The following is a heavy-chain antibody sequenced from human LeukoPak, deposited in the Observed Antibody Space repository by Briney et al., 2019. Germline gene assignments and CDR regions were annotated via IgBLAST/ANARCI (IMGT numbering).Heavy chain of an antibody. CDR1: GGSISRYY. CDR2: IYYSGST. Sequence: SETLSLTCTVSGGSISRYYWSWIRQPPGTGLEWIGYIYYSGSTNYNPSLRSRVTISVDTSKNQFSLKLSSVTAADTAVYYCARDPDYYDSSGSSGYFDLWGRGTLVTVSS. CDR3: ARDPDYYDSSGSSGYFDL. J-gene: IGHJ2*01. V-gene: IGHV4-59*01. D-gene: IGHD3-22*01.